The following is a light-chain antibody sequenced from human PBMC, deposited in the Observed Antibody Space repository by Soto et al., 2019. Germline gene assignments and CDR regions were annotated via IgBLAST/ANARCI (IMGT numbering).Light chain of an antibody. Sequence: EIVFTQSPATLSLSPGERATLSCRASQSVSSYLAWYQQKPGQAPRLLIYDASKRATGIPARFSGSGFGTDYTLTISSLEPEDFAVYYCQQRGSWPATFGPGTKVDIK. J-gene: IGKJ3*01. V-gene: IGKV3-11*01. CDR1: QSVSSY. CDR3: QQRGSWPAT. CDR2: DAS.